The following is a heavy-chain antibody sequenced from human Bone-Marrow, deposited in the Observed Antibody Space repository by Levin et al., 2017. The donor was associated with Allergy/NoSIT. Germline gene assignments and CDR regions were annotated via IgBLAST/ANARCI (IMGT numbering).Heavy chain of an antibody. CDR1: GFTFSSYA. J-gene: IGHJ5*01. CDR3: ARTRSRSSGWFDS. D-gene: IGHD6-19*01. Sequence: SCAASGFTFSSYAMHWVRQGPGQGLEWVAIVLQDGSNEYYADSVRGRFSIPRDDSKNTLYLQMNSLRREDTAVYYCARTRSRSSGWFDSWGQGTLVTVSS. V-gene: IGHV3-30-3*01. CDR2: VLQDGSNE.